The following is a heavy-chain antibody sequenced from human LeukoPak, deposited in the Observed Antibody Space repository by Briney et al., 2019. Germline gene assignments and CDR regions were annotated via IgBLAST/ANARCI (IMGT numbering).Heavy chain of an antibody. Sequence: PSETLSLTCTVSGGSISSGGYYWSWIRQHPGKGLEWIGYIYYSGSTYYNPSLKSRVTISVDTSKNQFSLKLSSVTAADTAVYYCAREQQQLVSNGMDVWGQGTTVTVSS. CDR2: IYYSGST. J-gene: IGHJ6*02. D-gene: IGHD6-13*01. V-gene: IGHV4-31*03. CDR3: AREQQQLVSNGMDV. CDR1: GGSISSGGYY.